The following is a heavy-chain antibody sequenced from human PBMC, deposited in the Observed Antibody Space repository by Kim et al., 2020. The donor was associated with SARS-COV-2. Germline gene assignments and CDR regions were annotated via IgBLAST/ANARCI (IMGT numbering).Heavy chain of an antibody. CDR3: AKSFGGFSFGKLDY. D-gene: IGHD5-18*01. V-gene: IGHV3-23*01. CDR2: IGGTDYNT. J-gene: IGHJ4*02. CDR1: GFTFRTYA. Sequence: GGSLRLSCAASGFTFRTYAMNWVRQAPGKGLEWVASIGGTDYNTYYADSVKGRFTISRDNSKNTLFLQLNSLRADDSAMYLCAKSFGGFSFGKLDYWGQGTLVTVSS.